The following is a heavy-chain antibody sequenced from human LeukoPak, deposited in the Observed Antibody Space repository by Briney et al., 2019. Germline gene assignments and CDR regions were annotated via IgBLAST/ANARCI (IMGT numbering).Heavy chain of an antibody. CDR1: GGSISSYY. D-gene: IGHD3-16*01. V-gene: IGHV4-4*07. Sequence: PSETLSLTCTVSGGSISSYYWSWIRQPAGKGLEWIGRIYTSGSTNYNPSLKSRVTISVDKSKNQFSLKLSSVTAADTAVYFCAGSSYSAISDASYYFFDSWGQGTLVTVSS. CDR3: AGSSYSAISDASYYFFDS. J-gene: IGHJ4*02. CDR2: IYTSGST.